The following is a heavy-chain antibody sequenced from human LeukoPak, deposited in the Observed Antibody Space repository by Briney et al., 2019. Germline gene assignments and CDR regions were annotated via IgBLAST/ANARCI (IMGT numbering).Heavy chain of an antibody. CDR1: GGTFSSYA. D-gene: IGHD3-10*01. CDR3: AKVRGSDAFDL. V-gene: IGHV1-69*04. CDR2: IIPILGIA. J-gene: IGHJ3*01. Sequence: ASVKVSCKASGGTFSSYAISWVRQAPGQGLEWMGRIIPILGIANYAQKFQGRVTMTADESTNTAYMELSSLKSEDTAVYFCAKVRGSDAFDLWGQGTMVTVSS.